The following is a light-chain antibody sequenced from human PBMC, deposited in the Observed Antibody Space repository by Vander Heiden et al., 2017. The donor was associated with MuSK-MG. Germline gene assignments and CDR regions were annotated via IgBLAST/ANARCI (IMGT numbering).Light chain of an antibody. CDR3: AAWADSLNGWV. CDR1: SSNIGSNT. Sequence: QSVLTQPPSASGTPGQRVTISCSGSSSNIGSNTVNWYQQLPGTAPKRLIYSNNQRPSGVPDRFSGSKSGTSASLAIPVLQSEDEADYYCAAWADSLNGWVFGGGTKLTVL. CDR2: SNN. J-gene: IGLJ3*02. V-gene: IGLV1-44*01.